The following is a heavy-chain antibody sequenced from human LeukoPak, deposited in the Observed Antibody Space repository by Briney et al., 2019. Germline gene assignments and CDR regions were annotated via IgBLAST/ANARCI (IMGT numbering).Heavy chain of an antibody. V-gene: IGHV3-23*01. CDR1: GFTFSSYA. CDR2: ISGSGGST. Sequence: GGSLRLSCAASGFTFSSYAMSWVRQAPGKGLEWVSTISGSGGSTYYADSVKGRFTISRDNSKNTLYLQMNSLRAEDTAVYYCAKCPDHGGSSGWFDPWGQGTLVTVSS. J-gene: IGHJ5*02. CDR3: AKCPDHGGSSGWFDP. D-gene: IGHD4-23*01.